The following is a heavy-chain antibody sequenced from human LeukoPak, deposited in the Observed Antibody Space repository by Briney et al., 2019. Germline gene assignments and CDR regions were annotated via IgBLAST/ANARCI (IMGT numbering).Heavy chain of an antibody. CDR2: LFPGDSDT. J-gene: IGHJ4*02. CDR3: ARGMNDFGGNFDY. V-gene: IGHV5-51*01. CDR1: GYSFPNFW. D-gene: IGHD4-23*01. Sequence: GESLKISCTGSGYSFPNFWIGWVRQMPGKGLEWMGILFPGDSDTRYSPSFQGQVTISADKSISTAYLQWSGLRASDTAMYYCARGMNDFGGNFDYWGQGTLVTVSS.